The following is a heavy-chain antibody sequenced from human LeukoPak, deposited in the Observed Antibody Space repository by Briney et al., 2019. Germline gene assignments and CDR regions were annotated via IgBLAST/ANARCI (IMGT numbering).Heavy chain of an antibody. D-gene: IGHD6-19*01. CDR1: GFTVSSNY. Sequence: GSLRLSCAASGFTVSSNYMSWVRQAPGKGLEWVSVIYSGGSTYYADSVKGRFTISRDNSKNTLYLQMNSLRAEDTAVYYCARASSGWYAGLFDYWGQGTLVTVSS. CDR3: ARASSGWYAGLFDY. V-gene: IGHV3-66*01. J-gene: IGHJ4*02. CDR2: IYSGGST.